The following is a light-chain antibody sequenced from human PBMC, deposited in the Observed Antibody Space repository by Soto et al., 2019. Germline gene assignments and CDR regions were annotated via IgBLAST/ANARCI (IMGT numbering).Light chain of an antibody. J-gene: IGLJ3*02. CDR2: NND. V-gene: IGLV1-44*01. CDR1: NSNIGINT. Sequence: QSVLTQPPSASGTPGQRVTMSCSGSNSNIGINTVNWYQQLPGTAPKLLIYNNDQRPSGVPDRFSGSKSGTSASLAISGLQSEDVADYYCAAWDDSLNGWVFGGGTKLTVL. CDR3: AAWDDSLNGWV.